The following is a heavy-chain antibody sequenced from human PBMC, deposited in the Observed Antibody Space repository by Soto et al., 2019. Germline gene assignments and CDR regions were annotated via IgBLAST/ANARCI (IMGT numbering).Heavy chain of an antibody. CDR1: GFTVSTFP. V-gene: IGHV3-23*01. D-gene: IGHD6-19*01. CDR2: ISSSGDGS. Sequence: EIQLLESGGGLVQPGGSLRLSCAASGFTVSTFPMTWVRQAPGKGLEWVSSISSSGDGSSYADSVKGRFTISRDSSKNMLFLQLSSLRAEDTAVYYCARKVAGSVWGQGTLVTVSS. CDR3: ARKVAGSV. J-gene: IGHJ4*02.